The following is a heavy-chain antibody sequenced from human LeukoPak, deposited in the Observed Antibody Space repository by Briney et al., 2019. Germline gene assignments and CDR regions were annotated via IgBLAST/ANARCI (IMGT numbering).Heavy chain of an antibody. CDR3: ARDPGDCSSTSCYQDNWFDP. V-gene: IGHV3-30*04. CDR2: ISYDGSNK. J-gene: IGHJ5*02. Sequence: PGGSLRLSCAASGFTFSSYAMHWVRQAPGKGLEWAAVISYDGSNKYYADSVKGRFTISRDNSKNTLYLQMNSLRAEDTAVYYCARDPGDCSSTSCYQDNWFDPWGQGTLVTVSS. CDR1: GFTFSSYA. D-gene: IGHD2-2*01.